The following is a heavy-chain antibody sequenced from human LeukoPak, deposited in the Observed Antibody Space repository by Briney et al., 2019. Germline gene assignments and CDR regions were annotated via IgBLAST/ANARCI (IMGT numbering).Heavy chain of an antibody. CDR3: AREVTVGSAFDY. J-gene: IGHJ4*02. CDR2: IIPILDIA. CDR1: GYAFTSYG. D-gene: IGHD3-10*01. V-gene: IGHV1-69*04. Sequence: GASVKVSCKASGYAFTSYGISWVRQAPGQGLEWMGRIIPILDIANYAQKFQGRVTITADKSTSTAYMELSSLRSEDTAVYYCAREVTVGSAFDYWGQGTLVTVSS.